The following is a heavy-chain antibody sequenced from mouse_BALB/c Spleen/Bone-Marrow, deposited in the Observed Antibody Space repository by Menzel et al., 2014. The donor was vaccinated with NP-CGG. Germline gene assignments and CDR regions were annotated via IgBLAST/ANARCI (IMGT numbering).Heavy chain of an antibody. CDR1: GYTFTSYY. V-gene: IGHV1S81*02. Sequence: LQESGAELVKPGASVKLSCKASGYTFTSYYMYWVKQRPGQGLEWIGEINPSSGGTNFNEKVKSKATLTVDRSSSTAYMQLSSLTSEDSTVYYCTRSGPGFAYWGQGTLVTVSA. J-gene: IGHJ3*01. CDR3: TRSGPGFAY. CDR2: INPSSGGT.